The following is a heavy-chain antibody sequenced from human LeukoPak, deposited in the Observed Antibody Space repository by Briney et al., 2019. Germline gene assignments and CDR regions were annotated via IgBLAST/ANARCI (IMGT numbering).Heavy chain of an antibody. D-gene: IGHD6-13*01. Sequence: PSETLSLTCAVSGGSISSSNWWSWVRQPPGKGLEWIGEIYHSGSTYYNPSLKSRVTISVDRSKNQFSLKLSSVTAADTAVYYCAREGYSSSWLDYWGQGTLVTVSS. CDR1: GGSISSSNW. CDR3: AREGYSSSWLDY. J-gene: IGHJ4*02. V-gene: IGHV4-4*02. CDR2: IYHSGST.